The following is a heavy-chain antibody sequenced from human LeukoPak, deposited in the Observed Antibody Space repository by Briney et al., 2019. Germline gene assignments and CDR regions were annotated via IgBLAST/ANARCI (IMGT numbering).Heavy chain of an antibody. D-gene: IGHD3-16*01. CDR2: MNPNSGNT. CDR1: GYTFTSYD. CDR3: ARDTRQGGFDY. J-gene: IGHJ4*02. Sequence: GSVKVSCKASGYTFTSYDINWVRQTTGQGLEWMGWMNPNSGNTGYAQKFQGRVTMTRNTSISTAYMELSSLRSEDTAVYYCARDTRQGGFDYWGQGTLVTVSS. V-gene: IGHV1-8*01.